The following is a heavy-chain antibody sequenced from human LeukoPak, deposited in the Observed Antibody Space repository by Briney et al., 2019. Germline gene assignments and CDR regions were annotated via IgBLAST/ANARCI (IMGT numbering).Heavy chain of an antibody. J-gene: IGHJ4*02. CDR2: IYHSGTT. D-gene: IGHD3-10*01. V-gene: IGHV4-30-2*01. Sequence: SETLSLTCAVSGGSISNGGYSWSWIRQPPGKGLEWIGLIYHSGTTHYNLSLKSRLTFSLDKSKNQFSLKLTSVTAADTALYYCARNYYGSGSFYVHNWGQGTLVTVSS. CDR1: GGSISNGGYS. CDR3: ARNYYGSGSFYVHN.